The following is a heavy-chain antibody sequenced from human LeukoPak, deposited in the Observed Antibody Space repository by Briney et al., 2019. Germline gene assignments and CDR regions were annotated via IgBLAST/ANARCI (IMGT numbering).Heavy chain of an antibody. J-gene: IGHJ6*03. Sequence: GASVKVSCKASGGTFSSYAISWVRQAPGQGLEWMGGIIPIFGTANYAQKLQGRVTITTDESTSTAYMELSSLRSEDTAVYYCACGYSYGFMDYYYYMDVWGKGTTVTVSS. CDR2: IIPIFGTA. CDR3: ACGYSYGFMDYYYYMDV. D-gene: IGHD5-18*01. CDR1: GGTFSSYA. V-gene: IGHV1-69*05.